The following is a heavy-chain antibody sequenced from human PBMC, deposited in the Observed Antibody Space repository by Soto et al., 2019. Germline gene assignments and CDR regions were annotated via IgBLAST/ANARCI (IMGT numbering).Heavy chain of an antibody. J-gene: IGHJ4*02. Sequence: GGSLRLSCAASGFTFSSYAMSWVRQAPGKGLEWVSAISGSGGSTYYADSVKGRFTISRDNSKNTLYLQMNSLRAEDTAVYYCANVYSTSSYGFIDYWGQGTLVTVSS. CDR1: GFTFSSYA. V-gene: IGHV3-23*01. CDR2: ISGSGGST. CDR3: ANVYSTSSYGFIDY. D-gene: IGHD2-2*01.